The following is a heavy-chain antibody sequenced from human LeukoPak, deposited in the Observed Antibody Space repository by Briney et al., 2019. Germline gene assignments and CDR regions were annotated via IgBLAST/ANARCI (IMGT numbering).Heavy chain of an antibody. J-gene: IGHJ4*02. Sequence: SETLSLTCTVSGGSISSYYWSWIRQPPGKGLEWIGYIYYSGSTNYNPFLKSRVTISVDTSKNQFSLKLSSVTAADTAVYYCARSVRGVILDYWGQGTLVTVSS. D-gene: IGHD3-10*01. V-gene: IGHV4-59*01. CDR2: IYYSGST. CDR3: ARSVRGVILDY. CDR1: GGSISSYY.